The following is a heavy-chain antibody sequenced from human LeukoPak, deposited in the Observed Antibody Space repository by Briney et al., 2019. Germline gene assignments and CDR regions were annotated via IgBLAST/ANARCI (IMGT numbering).Heavy chain of an antibody. CDR2: ISTDSGDT. CDR1: GYTFTSYG. J-gene: IGHJ6*02. CDR3: ATHFIAVSNYYGMDV. D-gene: IGHD6-19*01. Sequence: GASVKVSRKASGYTFTSYGISWVRQAPGQGLEWMGWISTDSGDTTYAHNLQGRVTMTTDTFTSTAYMELRSLRSDDTAVYYCATHFIAVSNYYGMDVWGQGTTVTVSS. V-gene: IGHV1-18*01.